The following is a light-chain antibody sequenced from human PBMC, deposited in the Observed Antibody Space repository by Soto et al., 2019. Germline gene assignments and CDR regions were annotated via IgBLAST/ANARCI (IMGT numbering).Light chain of an antibody. CDR2: DAF. J-gene: IGKJ5*01. CDR3: QQRNYWPIT. Sequence: EIVLTQSPATLSLSPGERATLSCRPSQSVSSYLAWFQQKPGQAPRLLIYDAFNRATGIPARFSGSGSGTDFTRTISSLEPEDSAVYYCQQRNYWPITFGQGTRLEIK. CDR1: QSVSSY. V-gene: IGKV3-11*01.